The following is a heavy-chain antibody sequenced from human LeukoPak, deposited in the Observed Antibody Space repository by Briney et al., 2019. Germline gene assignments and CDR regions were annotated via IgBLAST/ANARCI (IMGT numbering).Heavy chain of an antibody. CDR3: ARVVAATIYQFDY. V-gene: IGHV4-31*03. CDR1: GGSINSNGYY. D-gene: IGHD2-15*01. Sequence: PSETLSLTCTVSGGSINSNGYYWTWVRQHPGKGLEWIGYIYNSGGTYYNPSLKSRITTSVDASKNQFSLKLSSVTAADTAVYYCARVVAATIYQFDYWGQGTLVTVSS. J-gene: IGHJ4*02. CDR2: IYNSGGT.